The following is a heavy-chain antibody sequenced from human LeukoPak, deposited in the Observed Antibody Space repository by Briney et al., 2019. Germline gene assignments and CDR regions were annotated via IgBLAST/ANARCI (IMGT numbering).Heavy chain of an antibody. V-gene: IGHV3-11*06. D-gene: IGHD6-13*01. CDR2: ISGSGSDT. Sequence: GGSLRLSCAASGFIFSDYYMTWISQAPGKGLEWLSYISGSGSDTNYADSVKGRFTTSRDNAKNSLYLQMNSLRAEDTAVYYCARVGSIAAAGTPDYWGQGTLVTVSS. CDR1: GFIFSDYY. J-gene: IGHJ4*02. CDR3: ARVGSIAAAGTPDY.